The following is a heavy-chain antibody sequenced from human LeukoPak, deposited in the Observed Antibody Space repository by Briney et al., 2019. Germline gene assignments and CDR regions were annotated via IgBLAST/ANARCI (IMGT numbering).Heavy chain of an antibody. V-gene: IGHV1-2*02. D-gene: IGHD3-10*01. CDR3: ARSTMMYYYGSGSYYFDY. CDR1: GYTFTGYY. J-gene: IGHJ4*02. CDR2: INPNSGGT. Sequence: ASVEVSCKASGYTFTGYYMHWVRQAPGQGLEWMGWINPNSGGTNYAQKFQGRVTMTRDTSISTAYMELSRLRSDDTAVYYCARSTMMYYYGSGSYYFDYWGQGTLVTVSS.